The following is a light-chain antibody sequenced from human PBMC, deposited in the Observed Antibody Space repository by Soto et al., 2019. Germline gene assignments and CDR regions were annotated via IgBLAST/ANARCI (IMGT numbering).Light chain of an antibody. CDR3: QQRSNWPLLT. CDR2: DAS. CDR1: QSVSSY. J-gene: IGKJ4*02. V-gene: IGKV3-11*01. Sequence: EIVLTQSPATLSLSPGKRATLSCRASQSVSSYLAWYQQKPGQAPRLLIYDASNRATGIPARFSGSGSGTDFTLTISSLEPEDFAVYYCQQRSNWPLLTFGRGTKVEIK.